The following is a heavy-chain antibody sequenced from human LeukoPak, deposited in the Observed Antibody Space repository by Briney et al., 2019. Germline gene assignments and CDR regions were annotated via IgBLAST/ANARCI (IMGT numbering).Heavy chain of an antibody. J-gene: IGHJ4*02. CDR3: ARPNCVGSLLYSGCDY. V-gene: IGHV4-34*01. CDR1: GGSFSGYY. D-gene: IGHD2-15*01. Sequence: SETLSLTCAVYGGSFSGYYRSWIRQPPGKGLEWIGGINHSVSTTYNPSLKSRVTISVDTTKNQFSLKLSSGTAADTAVFYCARPNCVGSLLYSGCDYWGRGTRDTVSS. CDR2: INHSVST.